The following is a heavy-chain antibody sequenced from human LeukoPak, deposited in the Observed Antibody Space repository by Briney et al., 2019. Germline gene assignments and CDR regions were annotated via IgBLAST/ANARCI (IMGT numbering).Heavy chain of an antibody. CDR2: IIPIFGTA. Sequence: EASVTVSFKSSGGTFSSYAISWVRQAPGQGLEWMGGIIPIFGTANYAQKFQGRVRINTDESTSTAYMELRRLRYEDTDVYYCARGHYDYSNVQKKYYSYYLEVWGKGTKVTVSS. CDR1: GGTFSSYA. D-gene: IGHD4-11*01. J-gene: IGHJ6*03. CDR3: ARGHYDYSNVQKKYYSYYLEV. V-gene: IGHV1-69*05.